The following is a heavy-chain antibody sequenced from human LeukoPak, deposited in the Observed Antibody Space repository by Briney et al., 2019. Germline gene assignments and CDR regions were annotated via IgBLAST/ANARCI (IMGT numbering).Heavy chain of an antibody. CDR2: ISSGSDYI. V-gene: IGHV3-21*06. J-gene: IGHJ4*02. CDR1: QFIFSSYS. D-gene: IGHD3-3*01. Sequence: PGGSLRLSCAASQFIFSSYSMNWVRQAPGKGLEWVSSISSGSDYIYYADSVKGRFTISRDNANNSLYLQMNSLRAEDTAMYYCAPSSDFGVSIPYWGQGSLVTVPS. CDR3: APSSDFGVSIPY.